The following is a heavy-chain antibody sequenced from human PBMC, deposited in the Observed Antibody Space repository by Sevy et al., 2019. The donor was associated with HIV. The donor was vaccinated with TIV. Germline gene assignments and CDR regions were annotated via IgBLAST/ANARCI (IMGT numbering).Heavy chain of an antibody. Sequence: GGSLRLSCAASGFTFSIARMSWVRQVPGKGLEWVGRIKSKTDGGTTDYAAPVKGRFTISIDDSKTTLYLQMNNLKTEDTAVYYCTADGLFAPWGQGTLVTVSS. CDR1: GFTFSIAR. CDR3: TADGLFAP. J-gene: IGHJ5*02. CDR2: IKSKTDGGTT. V-gene: IGHV3-15*01.